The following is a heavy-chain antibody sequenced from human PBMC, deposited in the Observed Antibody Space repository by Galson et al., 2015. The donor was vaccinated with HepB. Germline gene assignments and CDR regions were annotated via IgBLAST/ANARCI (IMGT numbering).Heavy chain of an antibody. V-gene: IGHV3-73*01. CDR3: TRPGDSSAPLGADY. CDR1: GFTFSGSA. CDR2: IRSKANSYAT. Sequence: SLRLSCAASGFTFSGSAIHWVRQASGKGLEWVGRIRSKANSYATTYAASVKGRFTLSRDDSKNTAYLQMNSLKTEDTALYYCTRPGDSSAPLGADYWGQGTLVTVSS. D-gene: IGHD3-22*01. J-gene: IGHJ4*02.